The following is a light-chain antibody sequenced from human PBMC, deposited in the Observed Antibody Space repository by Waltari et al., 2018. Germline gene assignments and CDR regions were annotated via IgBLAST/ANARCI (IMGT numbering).Light chain of an antibody. Sequence: QSVLTQPPSVSAAPGQRVTISCSGGSSNIGNNYVSWYRQFPGTAPKLLIYENTERPAGIPGRFSGSKSGTSATLDITGRQAGDEADDYCGTWDSSLSGAVFGGGTHLTVL. CDR3: GTWDSSLSGAV. V-gene: IGLV1-51*02. J-gene: IGLJ7*01. CDR2: ENT. CDR1: SSNIGNNY.